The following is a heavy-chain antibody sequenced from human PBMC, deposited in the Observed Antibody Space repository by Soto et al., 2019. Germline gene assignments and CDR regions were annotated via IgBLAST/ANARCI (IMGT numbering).Heavy chain of an antibody. CDR3: ARTDDRRAGDGFDI. Sequence: QVQLVQSGAEVKKPGASVKVSCKASGYSFTNYGFSWLRQAPGQGLEWMGWISAYNGNTNYAQKLQGRVTMTTDTSTSTAFMELRSLRSDDTALYYCARTDDRRAGDGFDIWGQGTMVTVSP. CDR1: GYSFTNYG. J-gene: IGHJ3*02. D-gene: IGHD3-9*01. CDR2: ISAYNGNT. V-gene: IGHV1-18*01.